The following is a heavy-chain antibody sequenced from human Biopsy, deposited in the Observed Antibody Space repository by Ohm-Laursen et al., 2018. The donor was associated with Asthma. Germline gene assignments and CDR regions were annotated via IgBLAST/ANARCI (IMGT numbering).Heavy chain of an antibody. CDR3: ARCQVGYSSGWSLLLKKIYYSGMDV. CDR2: IMTVFGTT. Sequence: SSVKVSCKAPGGTFSNFSISWVRQAPGHGLEWLGGIMTVFGTTNYAQKFQGRVTITADESTSTAYMEVTSLRSEDTAIYYRARCQVGYSSGWSLLLKKIYYSGMDVWGQGTAVTVSS. D-gene: IGHD6-19*01. V-gene: IGHV1-69*01. J-gene: IGHJ6*02. CDR1: GGTFSNFS.